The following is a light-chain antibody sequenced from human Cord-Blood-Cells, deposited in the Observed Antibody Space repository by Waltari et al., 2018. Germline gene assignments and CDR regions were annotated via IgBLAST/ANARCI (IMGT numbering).Light chain of an antibody. J-gene: IGLJ2*01. Sequence: QSVLTQPPSVSGAPGQRVTISCTGSSSNIGAGYDVHWYQQLPGTAPKLLIYGNSNRPSGVPDRFAGSKSVTSASLAITGLQAEDEADYYCQSYDSSLSGVGFGGGTKLTVL. CDR3: QSYDSSLSGVG. CDR1: SSNIGAGYD. CDR2: GNS. V-gene: IGLV1-40*01.